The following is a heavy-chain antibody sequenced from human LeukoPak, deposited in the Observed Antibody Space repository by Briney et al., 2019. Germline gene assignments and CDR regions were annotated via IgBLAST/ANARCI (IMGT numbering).Heavy chain of an antibody. D-gene: IGHD3-10*01. J-gene: IGHJ3*02. V-gene: IGHV3-48*01. CDR2: ISSSSSSI. Sequence: PEGSLRLSCAASGFTFSIFSMNWVRQAPGKGLEWVSYISSSSSSIYYADSVKGRFTVSRDNAKNSLYLQMNSLRAEDTAVFYCARARGTMVDAFDIWGQGTMVTVSS. CDR1: GFTFSIFS. CDR3: ARARGTMVDAFDI.